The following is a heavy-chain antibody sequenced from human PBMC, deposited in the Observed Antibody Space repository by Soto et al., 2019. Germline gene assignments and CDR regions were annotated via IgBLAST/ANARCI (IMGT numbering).Heavy chain of an antibody. D-gene: IGHD2-2*02. J-gene: IGHJ4*02. Sequence: GASVKVSCKASGGTFSSSGFSWVRQAPGHGLEWLGRIIPIFNSTKYAQSFQGRVTITADKSTSTASLELSSLRSDDTAVYYCAREGRGKKAGYNGLVSLGYWGQGTLVTVSS. CDR1: GGTFSSSG. CDR2: IIPIFNST. V-gene: IGHV1-69*06. CDR3: AREGRGKKAGYNGLVSLGY.